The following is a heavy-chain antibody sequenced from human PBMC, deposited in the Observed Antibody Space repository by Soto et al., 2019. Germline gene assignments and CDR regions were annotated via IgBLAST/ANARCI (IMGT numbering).Heavy chain of an antibody. J-gene: IGHJ6*02. V-gene: IGHV1-58*02. Sequence: ASVKGSCKVSGYTLIELSMHWVRQAPGQRHEWIGWIVVGSDNTNYAQKFQERVTITRDLSTNTIYMDLSGLRSEDTAVYYCAASPSFWQNYYYGAMDVRGQGTTVTSP. CDR3: AASPSFWQNYYYGAMDV. CDR1: GYTLIELS. CDR2: IVVGSDNT.